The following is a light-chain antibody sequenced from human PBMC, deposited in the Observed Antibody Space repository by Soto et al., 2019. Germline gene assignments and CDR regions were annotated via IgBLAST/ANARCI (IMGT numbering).Light chain of an antibody. Sequence: IEVTHSPSSLAASLGDRVTITCRASQTIGTYVNWYRQKSGAAPELLIYDASTLQSGVPSRFRGGASGTDFTLTISSLQLDDFATYYCQQSYNTPLTFGQGTKVEIK. CDR2: DAS. V-gene: IGKV1-39*01. CDR1: QTIGTY. CDR3: QQSYNTPLT. J-gene: IGKJ1*01.